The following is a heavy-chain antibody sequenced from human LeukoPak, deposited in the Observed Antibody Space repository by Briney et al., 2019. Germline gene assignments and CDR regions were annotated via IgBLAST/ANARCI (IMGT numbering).Heavy chain of an antibody. J-gene: IGHJ4*02. Sequence: PSETLSLTCAVSGGSFSSYYWNWIRQPPGKGLEWIGEITHSGTTNYNPSLKSRVTISVDTSKDQFSLRLSSVTAADTAVYYCARPRSSGWYGNFDYWGQGTLVIVSS. CDR2: ITHSGTT. D-gene: IGHD6-19*01. CDR3: ARPRSSGWYGNFDY. V-gene: IGHV4-34*01. CDR1: GGSFSSYY.